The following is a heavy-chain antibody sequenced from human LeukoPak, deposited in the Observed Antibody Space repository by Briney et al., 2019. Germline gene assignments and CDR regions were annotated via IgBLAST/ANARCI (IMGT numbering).Heavy chain of an antibody. J-gene: IGHJ6*02. D-gene: IGHD4-17*01. CDR3: ASNVGNYGDYVPYYSYYYGMDV. Sequence: ASVKVSCKASGYTFTGYYMHWVRQAPGQGLEWMGWINPNSGGTNYAQKFQGRVTMTRDTSISTAYMELSRLRSDDTAVYYCASNVGNYGDYVPYYSYYYGMDVWGQGTTVTVSS. V-gene: IGHV1-2*02. CDR2: INPNSGGT. CDR1: GYTFTGYY.